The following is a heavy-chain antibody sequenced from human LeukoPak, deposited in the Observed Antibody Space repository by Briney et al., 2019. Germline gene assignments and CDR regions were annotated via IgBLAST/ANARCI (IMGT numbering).Heavy chain of an antibody. V-gene: IGHV3-23*01. D-gene: IGHD3-10*01. CDR3: AKSSSITMVRVETNWFDP. CDR2: ISGSGGST. CDR1: GFTFSSYA. J-gene: IGHJ5*02. Sequence: GGSLRLSCAASGFTFSSYARSWVRQAPGKGLEWVSAISGSGGSTYYADSVKGRFTISRDNSKNTLYLQMNSLRAEDAAVYYCAKSSSITMVRVETNWFDPWGQGTLVTVSS.